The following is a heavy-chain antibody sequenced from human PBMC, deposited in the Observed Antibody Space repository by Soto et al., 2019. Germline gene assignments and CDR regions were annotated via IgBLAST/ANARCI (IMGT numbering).Heavy chain of an antibody. CDR2: ISYDESNK. CDR1: GFTFSSYA. CDR3: AREGVTDAFDI. J-gene: IGHJ3*02. Sequence: QVQLVESGGGVVQPGRSLRLSCAASGFTFSSYAMHWVRQAPGKGLEWVAVISYDESNKYYADSVKGRFTISRDNSKNTLYLQMNSLRAEDTAVYYCAREGVTDAFDIWGQGTMVTVSS. D-gene: IGHD3-16*01. V-gene: IGHV3-30-3*01.